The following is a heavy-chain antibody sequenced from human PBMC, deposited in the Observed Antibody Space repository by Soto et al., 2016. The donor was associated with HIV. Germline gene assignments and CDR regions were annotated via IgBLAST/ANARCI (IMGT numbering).Heavy chain of an antibody. D-gene: IGHD1-1*01. Sequence: MQLVESGGDLVQPGGSLRLSCAASGFTFSDFYMSWIRQAPGKGLEWISYISSGGTYTNYADSVKGRFTISRDNAKNSLYLQMNSLRAEDTALYYCAKDRKGTDYFGMDVWGQGTTVTVSS. CDR2: ISSGGTYT. CDR3: AKDRKGTDYFGMDV. CDR1: GFTFSDFY. V-gene: IGHV3-11*05. J-gene: IGHJ6*02.